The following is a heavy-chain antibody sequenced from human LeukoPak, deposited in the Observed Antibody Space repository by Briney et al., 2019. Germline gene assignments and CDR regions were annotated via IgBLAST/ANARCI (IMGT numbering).Heavy chain of an antibody. CDR2: ISWDGGST. Sequence: GGSLRLSCAASGFTFDDFTMHWLRQVPGKGLEWVSLISWDGGSTYYADSLKGRFTISRDNSKNSLYLQMDSLRTEDTALYYCAKDMPLYCSGGSCPIDYWGQGTLVTVSS. CDR3: AKDMPLYCSGGSCPIDY. D-gene: IGHD2-15*01. J-gene: IGHJ4*02. CDR1: GFTFDDFT. V-gene: IGHV3-43*01.